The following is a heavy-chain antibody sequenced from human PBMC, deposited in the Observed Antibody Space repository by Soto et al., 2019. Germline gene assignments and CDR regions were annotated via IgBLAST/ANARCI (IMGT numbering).Heavy chain of an antibody. D-gene: IGHD3-10*01. CDR3: ARFRGSYGMDV. Sequence: QVQLVQSGAEVKKPGSSVKVSCKASGGTFSSYTISWVRQAPGQGLEWMGRIIPILGIPNYAQKFQGRVTITAEKSTSTAYMELRSLRSEDTAVYYCARFRGSYGMDVWGQGTKVTVSS. CDR2: IIPILGIP. CDR1: GGTFSSYT. J-gene: IGHJ6*02. V-gene: IGHV1-69*02.